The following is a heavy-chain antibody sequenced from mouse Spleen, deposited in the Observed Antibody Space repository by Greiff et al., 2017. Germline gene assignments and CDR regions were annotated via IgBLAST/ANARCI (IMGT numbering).Heavy chain of an antibody. D-gene: IGHD2-1*01. V-gene: IGHV1-18*01. CDR1: GYTFTDYN. CDR2: INPNNGGT. Sequence: VQLKESGPELVKPGASVKIPCKASGYTFTDYNMDWVKQSHGKSLEWIGDINPNNGGTIYNQKFKGKATLTVDQSSSTAYMQLNSLTSEDSAVYYCARGGNSYAMDYWGQGTSVTVSS. CDR3: ARGGNSYAMDY. J-gene: IGHJ4*01.